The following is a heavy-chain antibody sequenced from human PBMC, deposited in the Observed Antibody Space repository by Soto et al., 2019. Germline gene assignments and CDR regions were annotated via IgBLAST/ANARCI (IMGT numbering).Heavy chain of an antibody. CDR2: IYPGDSDN. D-gene: IGHD3-22*01. CDR3: ARHVYYYDSSGYYLAYYYYGMDA. CDR1: GYSFTSYW. J-gene: IGHJ6*02. V-gene: IGHV5-51*01. Sequence: PGESLKISCKGSGYSFTSYWIGWVRQMPGKGLEWMGSIYPGDSDNRYSPSFQGQVTISADKSISTAYLQWSSLKASDTAMYYCARHVYYYDSSGYYLAYYYYGMDAWGQGTTVTVSS.